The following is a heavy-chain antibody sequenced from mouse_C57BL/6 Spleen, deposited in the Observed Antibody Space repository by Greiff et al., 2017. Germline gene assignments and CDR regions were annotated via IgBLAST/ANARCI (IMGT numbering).Heavy chain of an antibody. CDR1: GFTFSNYW. V-gene: IGHV6-3*01. Sequence: EVKLVESGGGLVQPGGSMKLSCVASGFTFSNYWMNWVRQSPEKGLEWVAQIRLKSDNYATHYAESGKGRFTISRDDSKSSVYLHMNNLRAEETGIYYCTVPYYGSSYWGQGTTLTVSS. D-gene: IGHD1-1*01. CDR3: TVPYYGSSY. CDR2: IRLKSDNYAT. J-gene: IGHJ2*01.